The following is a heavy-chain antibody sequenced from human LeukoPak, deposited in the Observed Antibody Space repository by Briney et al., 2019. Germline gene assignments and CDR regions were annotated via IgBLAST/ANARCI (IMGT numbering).Heavy chain of an antibody. J-gene: IGHJ3*01. D-gene: IGHD4-23*01. CDR2: ISSASDYI. CDR3: ARHRDGAPVGFDV. Sequence: PGGSLRLSCAASGFIFSSYSVNWVRQAPGKGLEWVSSISSASDYIYYADSVRGRFTIPRDNAKNSLFLQMNSLRAEDTAVYYCARHRDGAPVGFDVWGQGTMVIVSS. CDR1: GFIFSSYS. V-gene: IGHV3-21*01.